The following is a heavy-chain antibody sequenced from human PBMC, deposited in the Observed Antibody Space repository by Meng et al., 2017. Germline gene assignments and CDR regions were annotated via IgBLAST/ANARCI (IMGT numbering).Heavy chain of an antibody. D-gene: IGHD3-10*02. V-gene: IGHV4-34*01. CDR1: GGSFSGYY. CDR3: ARGGLGSGSHGAFDI. CDR2: INHSGRT. Sequence: SETLSLTCAVYGGSFSGYYWSWIRQPPGKGLEWIGEINHSGRTNYNPSLKSRVTISVDTSKNQFSLKLSSVTAADTAVYYCARGGLGSGSHGAFDIWGQGTMVTVSS. J-gene: IGHJ3*02.